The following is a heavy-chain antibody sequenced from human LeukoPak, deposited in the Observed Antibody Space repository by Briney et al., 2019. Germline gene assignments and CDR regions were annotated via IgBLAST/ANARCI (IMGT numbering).Heavy chain of an antibody. J-gene: IGHJ4*02. CDR2: IYSGST. CDR3: ARVPGGATWHIDY. Sequence: SETLSLTCTVSGGSIRSYYWSWIRQPAGKGLEWIGRIYSGSTNYNPSLKNRVTMSVDTSKNQFSLKLSSVTAADTAIYYCARVPGGATWHIDYWGQGTLVTVSS. V-gene: IGHV4-4*07. D-gene: IGHD3-16*01. CDR1: GGSIRSYY.